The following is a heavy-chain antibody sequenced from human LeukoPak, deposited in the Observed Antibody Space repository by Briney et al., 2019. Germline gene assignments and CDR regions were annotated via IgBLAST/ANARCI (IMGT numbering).Heavy chain of an antibody. CDR1: GYTFTSYA. CDR3: ARDYPRQYYYDSSGYDY. J-gene: IGHJ4*02. Sequence: ASVTVSCTASGYTFTSYAMHWVRQAPGQRLEWMGWINAGNGNTKYSQKFQGRVTITRDTSASTAYMELSSLRSEDTAVYYCARDYPRQYYYDSSGYDYWGQGTLVTVSS. V-gene: IGHV1-3*01. CDR2: INAGNGNT. D-gene: IGHD3-22*01.